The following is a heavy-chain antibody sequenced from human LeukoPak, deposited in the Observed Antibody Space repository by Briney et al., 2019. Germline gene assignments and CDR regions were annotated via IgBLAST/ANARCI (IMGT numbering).Heavy chain of an antibody. D-gene: IGHD3-10*01. CDR2: IWYDGSNK. CDR3: ARDYYGSDFNENWFDP. CDR1: GFTFSSYG. V-gene: IGHV3-33*01. J-gene: IGHJ5*02. Sequence: GGSLRPSCAASGFTFSSYGMHWVRQAPGKGLEWVAVIWYDGSNKYYADSVKGRFTISRDNSKNTLYLQMNSLRAEDTAVYYCARDYYGSDFNENWFDPWGQGTLVTVSS.